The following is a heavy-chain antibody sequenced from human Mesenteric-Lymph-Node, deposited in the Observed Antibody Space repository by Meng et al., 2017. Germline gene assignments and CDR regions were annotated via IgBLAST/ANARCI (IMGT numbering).Heavy chain of an antibody. Sequence: QGELVESGGGVVQPGRSLRLSCAASVFTFSSYAMHWVRQAPGKGLEWVAVISYDGSNKYYADSVKGRFTISRDNSKNTLYLQMNSLRAEDTAVYYCASTLYSSGEFDPWGQGTLVTVSS. V-gene: IGHV3-30*04. CDR3: ASTLYSSGEFDP. CDR1: VFTFSSYA. J-gene: IGHJ5*02. D-gene: IGHD6-19*01. CDR2: ISYDGSNK.